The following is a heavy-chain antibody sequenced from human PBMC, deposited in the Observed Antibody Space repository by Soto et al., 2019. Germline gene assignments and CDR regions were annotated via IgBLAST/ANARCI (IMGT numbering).Heavy chain of an antibody. D-gene: IGHD3-10*01. CDR2: IVAANGNT. CDR1: GFHFTTYS. J-gene: IGHJ4*02. CDR3: ERGKRQSGSGGFLDNFGS. Sequence: EASVEVSCNASGFHFTTYSTHWVRQAPGQRPEWMGWIVAANGNTKYSQKFEGRLSLTRDTSATTASLELRCLTPEYTAVYYGERGKRQSGSGGFLDNFGSWGQGTLDTV. V-gene: IGHV1-3*01.